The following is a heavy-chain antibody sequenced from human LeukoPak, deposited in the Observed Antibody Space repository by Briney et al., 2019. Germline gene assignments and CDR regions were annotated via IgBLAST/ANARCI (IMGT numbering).Heavy chain of an antibody. Sequence: GASVKVSCKASGGTFSSYAISWVRQAPGQGLEWMGRIIPILGIANYAQKFQGRVTITADKSTSTAYMELSSLRSEDTAVYYCASGASSSKLDYWGQGTLVTVSS. CDR1: GGTFSSYA. CDR2: IIPILGIA. J-gene: IGHJ4*02. D-gene: IGHD6-13*01. V-gene: IGHV1-69*04. CDR3: ASGASSSKLDY.